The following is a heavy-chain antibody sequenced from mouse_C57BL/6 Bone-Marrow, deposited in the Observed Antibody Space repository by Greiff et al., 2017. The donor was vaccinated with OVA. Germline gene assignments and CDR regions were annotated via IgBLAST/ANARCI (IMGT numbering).Heavy chain of an antibody. V-gene: IGHV1-69*01. CDR2: IDPSDSYT. Sequence: VKLQQPGAELVMPGASVKLSCKASGYTFTSYWMHWVKQRPGQGLEWIGEIDPSDSYTNYNQKFKGKSTLTVDKSSSTAYMQLSSLTSEDSAVYYCARYYDGYPAWFAYWGQGTLVTVSA. J-gene: IGHJ3*01. CDR1: GYTFTSYW. D-gene: IGHD2-3*01. CDR3: ARYYDGYPAWFAY.